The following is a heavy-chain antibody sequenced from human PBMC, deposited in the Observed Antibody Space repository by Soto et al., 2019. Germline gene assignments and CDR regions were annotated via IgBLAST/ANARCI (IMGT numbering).Heavy chain of an antibody. CDR3: ARELVVAAASWCDP. J-gene: IGHJ5*02. CDR2: IIPILGIA. CDR1: GGTFSSYT. Sequence: QVQLVQSGAEAKKPGSSVKVSCKASGGTFSSYTISWVRQAPGQGLEWMGRIIPILGIANYAQKFQGRVTITADKSTSTAYMELSSLRSEDTAVYYCARELVVAAASWCDPWGQGPLVTVSS. D-gene: IGHD2-15*01. V-gene: IGHV1-69*08.